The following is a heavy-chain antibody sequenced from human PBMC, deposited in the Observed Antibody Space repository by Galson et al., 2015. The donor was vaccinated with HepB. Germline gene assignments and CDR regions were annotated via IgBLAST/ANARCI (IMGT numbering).Heavy chain of an antibody. CDR1: GFTFSNAW. V-gene: IGHV3-15*01. D-gene: IGHD5-18*01. Sequence: SLRLSCAASGFTFSNAWMSWVRQAPGKGLEWVGRNKSKTDGGTTDYAAPVKGRFTISRDDSKITLYLQMNRLKTEDTAVYYCTTITAMVDLYYWGQGTLVTVSS. J-gene: IGHJ4*02. CDR2: NKSKTDGGTT. CDR3: TTITAMVDLYY.